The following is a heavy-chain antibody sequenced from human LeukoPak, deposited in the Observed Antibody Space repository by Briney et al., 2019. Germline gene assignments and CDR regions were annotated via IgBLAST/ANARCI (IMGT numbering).Heavy chain of an antibody. Sequence: ASVKVSCKASGYTFTSYYMHWVRQAPGQGLEWMGIINPSGGSTSYAQKFQGRVTMTRDTSTSTVYMELSRLRSDDTAVYYCARGPSAAAGLDYWGQGTLVTVSS. CDR3: ARGPSAAAGLDY. CDR1: GYTFTSYY. V-gene: IGHV1-46*01. D-gene: IGHD6-13*01. J-gene: IGHJ4*02. CDR2: INPSGGST.